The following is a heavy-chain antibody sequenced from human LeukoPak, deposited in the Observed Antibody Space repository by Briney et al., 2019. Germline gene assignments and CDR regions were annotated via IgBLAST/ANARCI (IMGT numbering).Heavy chain of an antibody. Sequence: GGSLRLSCAASGFTFSSYSMNWVRQAPGKGLEWVSYISSSSSTIYYADSVKGRFTISGDNAKNSLYLQMNSLKTEDTAVYYCTRGAPYYYDTSGQNFWGLGTLVTVSA. CDR1: GFTFSSYS. CDR3: TRGAPYYYDTSGQNF. J-gene: IGHJ4*02. V-gene: IGHV3-48*04. D-gene: IGHD3-22*01. CDR2: ISSSSSTI.